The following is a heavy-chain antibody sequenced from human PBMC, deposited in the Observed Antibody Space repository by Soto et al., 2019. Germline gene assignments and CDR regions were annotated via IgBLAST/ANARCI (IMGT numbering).Heavy chain of an antibody. CDR1: GFTFSSYA. J-gene: IGHJ5*02. CDR3: AREATVGATDITGWFDP. CDR2: ISYDGSNK. D-gene: IGHD1-26*01. V-gene: IGHV3-30-3*01. Sequence: GGSLRLSCAASGFTFSSYAMHWVRQAPGKGLEWVAVISYDGSNKYYADSVKGRFTISRDNSKNTLYLQMNSLRAEDTAVYYCAREATVGATDITGWFDPWGQGTLVTVS.